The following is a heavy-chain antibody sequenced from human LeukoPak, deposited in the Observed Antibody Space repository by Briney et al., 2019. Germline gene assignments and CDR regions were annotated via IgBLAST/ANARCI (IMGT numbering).Heavy chain of an antibody. D-gene: IGHD3-22*01. CDR1: GYTFTGYY. Sequence: ASVKVSCKASGYTFTGYYMHWVRQAPGQGLEWMGWINPNSGGTNYAQKFQGRVTMTRDTSISTAYMELSRLRSDDTAVYYCARRGNYYDSSGYLFDYWGQGTLVTVSS. V-gene: IGHV1-2*02. CDR2: INPNSGGT. CDR3: ARRGNYYDSSGYLFDY. J-gene: IGHJ4*02.